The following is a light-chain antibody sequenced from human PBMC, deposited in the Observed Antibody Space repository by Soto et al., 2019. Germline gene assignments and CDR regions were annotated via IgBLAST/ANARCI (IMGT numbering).Light chain of an antibody. Sequence: EIVMTQSPATLSVSPGERATLSCRASQSVSSNLAWYQQKPGQAPRPLIYGASTGATGIPARFSGSGSGTEFTLTISSLQSEDFAVYYCQQYNNWPPWTFGQGTKVDIK. J-gene: IGKJ1*01. CDR2: GAS. CDR3: QQYNNWPPWT. V-gene: IGKV3-15*01. CDR1: QSVSSN.